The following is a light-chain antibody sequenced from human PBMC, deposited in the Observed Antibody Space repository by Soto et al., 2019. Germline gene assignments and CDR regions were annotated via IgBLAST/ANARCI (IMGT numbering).Light chain of an antibody. J-gene: IGKJ1*01. CDR2: EAS. Sequence: EIVLTQSPATLSLSPGERATLSCRASQSVSSSYLAWYQQKPGQAPRLLMYEASNRATGIPARFSGGGSGTDFTLTISSLEPEDFAVYYCQQRSDWPWTFGQGTNVDIK. V-gene: IGKV3-11*01. CDR3: QQRSDWPWT. CDR1: QSVSSSY.